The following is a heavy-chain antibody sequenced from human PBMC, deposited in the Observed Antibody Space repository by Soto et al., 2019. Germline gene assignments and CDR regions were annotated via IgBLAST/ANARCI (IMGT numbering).Heavy chain of an antibody. CDR3: ERHLHPAIPGATEF. V-gene: IGHV3-23*01. D-gene: IGHD2-2*02. Sequence: GGSLRLSCAASGFTFSTYAMTWVRQAPGKGLESVSGISDNGGRTYYADSVKGRFTISRDNSKNTLYLQMNSLRAEDTAIYYRERHLHPAIPGATEFWGPATVVTVS. CDR2: ISDNGGRT. CDR1: GFTFSTYA. J-gene: IGHJ4*02.